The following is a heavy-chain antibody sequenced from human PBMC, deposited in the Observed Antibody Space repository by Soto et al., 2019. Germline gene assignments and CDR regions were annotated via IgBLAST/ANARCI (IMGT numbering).Heavy chain of an antibody. CDR3: AKDQTYDILTGYHDY. J-gene: IGHJ4*02. CDR2: ISWNSGSI. V-gene: IGHV3-9*01. D-gene: IGHD3-9*01. CDR1: GFTFDDYA. Sequence: HPGGSLRLSCAASGFTFDDYAMHWVRQAPGKGLEWVSGISWNSGSIGYADSVKGRFTISRDNAKNSLYLQMNSLRAEDTALYYCAKDQTYDILTGYHDYWGQGTLVTVSS.